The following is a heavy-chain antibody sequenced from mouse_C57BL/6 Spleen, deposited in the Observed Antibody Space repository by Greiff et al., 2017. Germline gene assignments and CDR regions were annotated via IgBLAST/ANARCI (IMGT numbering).Heavy chain of an antibody. J-gene: IGHJ4*01. V-gene: IGHV1-52*01. CDR1: GYTFTSYW. CDR3: ARGSSSYYAMDY. CDR2: IDPSDSET. Sequence: QVQLKQPGAELVRPGSSVKLSCKASGYTFTSYWMHWVKQRPIQGLEWIGNIDPSDSETHYNQKFKDKATLTVDKSSSTAYMQLSSLTSEDSAVYYCARGSSSYYAMDYWGQGTSVTVSS. D-gene: IGHD1-1*01.